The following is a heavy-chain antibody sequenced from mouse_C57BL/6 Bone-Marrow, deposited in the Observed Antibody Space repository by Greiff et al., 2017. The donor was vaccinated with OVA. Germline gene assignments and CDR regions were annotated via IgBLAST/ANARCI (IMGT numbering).Heavy chain of an antibody. D-gene: IGHD2-2*01. Sequence: VKLVESGAELVRPGASVTLSCKASGYTFTDYEMHWVKQTPVHGLEWIGAIDPETGGTAYNQKFKGKAILTADKSSSTAYMELRSLTSEDSAVYYCTRGGMVKGFAYWGQGTLVTVSA. CDR3: TRGGMVKGFAY. CDR1: GYTFTDYE. J-gene: IGHJ3*01. V-gene: IGHV1-15*01. CDR2: IDPETGGT.